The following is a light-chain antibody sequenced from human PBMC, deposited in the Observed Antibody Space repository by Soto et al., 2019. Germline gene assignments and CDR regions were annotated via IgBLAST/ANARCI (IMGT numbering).Light chain of an antibody. CDR3: SSYTSSSTLVV. J-gene: IGLJ2*01. Sequence: QPVLTQPASVSGSPGQSITISCTGTSSDVGNYNYVSWYQQHPGKAPKLMIYDVSSRPSGVSSRFSGSKSGNTASLTTSGLQAEDEADYYCSSYTSSSTLVVFGGGTKLTVL. CDR2: DVS. V-gene: IGLV2-14*01. CDR1: SSDVGNYNY.